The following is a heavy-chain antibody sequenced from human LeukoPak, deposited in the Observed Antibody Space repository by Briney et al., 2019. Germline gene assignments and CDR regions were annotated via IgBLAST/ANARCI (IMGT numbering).Heavy chain of an antibody. CDR1: GGSISSSNYY. V-gene: IGHV4-39*01. CDR3: ARHLRGATTYYDN. CDR2: ISYSVTT. Sequence: SETLSLTCTVSGGSISSSNYYWAWIRQPPGKGLEWIASISYSVTTYYNPSLKSRVTISVDTSKNQFSLKLSSVTAADTAVYYCARHLRGATTYYDNWGQGTLVTVSS. J-gene: IGHJ4*02. D-gene: IGHD1-26*01.